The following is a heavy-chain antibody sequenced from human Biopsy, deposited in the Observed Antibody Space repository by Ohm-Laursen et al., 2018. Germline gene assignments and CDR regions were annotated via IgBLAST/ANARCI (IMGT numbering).Heavy chain of an antibody. D-gene: IGHD4-17*01. CDR1: GFTFSSYA. Sequence: LSLTCAVSGFTFSSYAMTWFRQAPGKGLEWVSTISGNSDIIYDTDSVKGRFTISRDNSKNTLCLQMNSLRADDTAVYYCALAAAQTVTHFDYWGQGTLVTVSS. CDR2: ISGNSDII. V-gene: IGHV3-23*01. CDR3: ALAAAQTVTHFDY. J-gene: IGHJ4*02.